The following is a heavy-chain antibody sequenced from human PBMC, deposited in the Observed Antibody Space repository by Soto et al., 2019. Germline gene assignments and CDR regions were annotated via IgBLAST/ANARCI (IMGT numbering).Heavy chain of an antibody. V-gene: IGHV4-30-4*01. CDR3: ARAQGSGFLVS. Sequence: QVQLQESGPGLVKPSQTLSLTCTVSGGSISSGDYYWSWIRQPPGKGLEWIGYIYSSGSTYYNPSLEXGXTXSXNTSKNQFSLKLSSVTAADTAVYYVARAQGSGFLVSWGQGTLVTVSS. CDR2: IYSSGST. D-gene: IGHD3-10*01. J-gene: IGHJ4*02. CDR1: GGSISSGDYY.